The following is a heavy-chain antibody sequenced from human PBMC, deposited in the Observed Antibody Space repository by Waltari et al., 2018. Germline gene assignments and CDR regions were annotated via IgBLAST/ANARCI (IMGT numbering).Heavy chain of an antibody. CDR2: IYYSGST. J-gene: IGHJ4*02. CDR1: GGSISSSY. D-gene: IGHD5-18*01. V-gene: IGHV4-59*01. CDR3: ARVRGYGRAYFDY. Sequence: QVQLQESGPGLVQPSETLSLTCTVSGGSISSSYWSWIRQPPGKGLEWIGYIYYSGSTNYNPSLKSRVTISVDTSKNQFSLKLSSVTAADTAVYYCARVRGYGRAYFDYWGQGTLVTVSS.